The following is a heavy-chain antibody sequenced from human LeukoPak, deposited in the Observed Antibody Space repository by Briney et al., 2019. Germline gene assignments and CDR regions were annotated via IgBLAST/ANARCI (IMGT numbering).Heavy chain of an antibody. CDR3: ATNPRSIVVVVPDY. V-gene: IGHV1-2*02. J-gene: IGHJ4*02. Sequence: ASVKVSCKASGYTFTSYGISWVRQAPGQGLEWMGWINPNSGGTNYAQKFQGRVTMTRGTSISTAYMELSSLRSEDTAVYYCATNPRSIVVVVPDYWGQGTLVTVSS. D-gene: IGHD2-15*01. CDR1: GYTFTSYG. CDR2: INPNSGGT.